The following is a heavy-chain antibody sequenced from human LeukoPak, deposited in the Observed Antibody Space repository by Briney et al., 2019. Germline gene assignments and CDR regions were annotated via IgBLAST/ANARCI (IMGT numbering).Heavy chain of an antibody. CDR3: ARYKFHNYFDP. D-gene: IGHD5-24*01. J-gene: IGHJ5*02. V-gene: IGHV4-61*01. CDR1: GDSVSSSPYY. CDR2: TFSTST. Sequence: SETLSLTCSVSGDSVSSSPYYWGWLRQPPGKGLEWIGNTFSTSTLYNASLRSRVTIVVDTSKNQFSLKLTSATAADTATYFCARYKFHNYFDPWGQGTLVVVSS.